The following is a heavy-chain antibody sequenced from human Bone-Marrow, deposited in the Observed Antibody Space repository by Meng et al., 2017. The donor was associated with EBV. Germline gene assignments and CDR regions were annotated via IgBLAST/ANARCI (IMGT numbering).Heavy chain of an antibody. D-gene: IGHD3-10*01. CDR3: ASESGRGHTPDY. CDR2: FLPTLGAP. V-gene: IGHV1-69*01. Sequence: QVQLAQSAAEVKKPGSSVKVSCKTSGGPFRNYAISWVRQAPGQGLEWLGGFLPTLGAPNYAQKFHGRVSITADESTSTHYMDLSSLRSEDTAMYYCASESGRGHTPDYWGQGTLVTVSS. CDR1: GGPFRNYA. J-gene: IGHJ4*02.